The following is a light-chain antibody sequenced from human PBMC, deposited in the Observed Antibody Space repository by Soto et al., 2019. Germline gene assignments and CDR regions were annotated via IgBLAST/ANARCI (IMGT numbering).Light chain of an antibody. J-gene: IGKJ1*01. Sequence: EIVLMQSPGTLSLSPGERATLSCRASQSVSSTYLAWYQQKPGQAPRLLIYGASSRATGLTARFSVSGSGTDFTLTISSLEPEDSAVYYCQQYGSSPPTFGQGTKVEIK. CDR3: QQYGSSPPT. CDR1: QSVSSTY. CDR2: GAS. V-gene: IGKV3-20*01.